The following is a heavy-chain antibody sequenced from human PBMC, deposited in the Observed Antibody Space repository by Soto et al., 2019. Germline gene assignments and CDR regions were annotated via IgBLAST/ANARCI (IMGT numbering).Heavy chain of an antibody. CDR3: ARDIVATIQGDY. CDR2: ISAYNGNT. CDR1: GYTFNHYA. V-gene: IGHV1-18*04. D-gene: IGHD5-12*01. J-gene: IGHJ4*02. Sequence: QVQLVQSGPEVRKPGASVKVSCKASGYTFNHYAISWVRQAPGQGLEWMGWISAYNGNTNYAQKFEGRVTMTTDSSTSTAYLEVRSLRCDDTAVYYCARDIVATIQGDYWGQGTLVTVSS.